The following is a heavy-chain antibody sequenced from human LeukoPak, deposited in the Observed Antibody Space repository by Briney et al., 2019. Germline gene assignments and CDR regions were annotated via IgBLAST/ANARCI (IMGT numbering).Heavy chain of an antibody. CDR1: GYTFTRYG. CDR3: ARDHSNWNYAPDF. V-gene: IGHV1-18*01. CDR2: ISAPNGNT. Sequence: ASVKVSCKASGYTFTRYGISWVRQAPGQGLQWLGWISAPNGNTNYAQKFRDRVTMSTDTSTGTAYLDVRSLTSDDTAVYHCARDHSNWNYAPDFWGQGTLVIVSS. D-gene: IGHD1-7*01. J-gene: IGHJ4*02.